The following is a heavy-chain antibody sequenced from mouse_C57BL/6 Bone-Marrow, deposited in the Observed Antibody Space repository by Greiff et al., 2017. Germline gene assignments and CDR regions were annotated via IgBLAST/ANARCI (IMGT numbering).Heavy chain of an antibody. CDR2: IYWDDDT. J-gene: IGHJ1*03. V-gene: IGHV8-12*01. CDR1: GFSLSTSGMG. Sequence: QVTLKVSGPGILQSSQTLSLTCSFSGFSLSTSGMGVSWIRQPSGKGLEWLAHIYWDDDTRYNPSLNSRLTISNDTSRNQLFLKITSVDTADTATYYCARSYYGNFWYFDVWGTGTTVTVSS. CDR3: ARSYYGNFWYFDV. D-gene: IGHD2-1*01.